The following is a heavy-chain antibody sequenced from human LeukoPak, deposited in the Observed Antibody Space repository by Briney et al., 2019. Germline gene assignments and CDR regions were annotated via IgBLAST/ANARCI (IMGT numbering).Heavy chain of an antibody. CDR2: IHPGRGDT. J-gene: IGHJ4*02. D-gene: IGHD7-27*01. CDR3: ARDHDWGPDY. CDR1: GYTFTDHY. V-gene: IGHV1-2*02. Sequence: ASVKVSCKALGYTFTDHYFHWLRQAPGQGIEWMGWIHPGRGDTNIAQKFQGRVSLTRDMSISTAYMELSRLTSDDTAVYYCARDHDWGPDYWGQGTLVSVSS.